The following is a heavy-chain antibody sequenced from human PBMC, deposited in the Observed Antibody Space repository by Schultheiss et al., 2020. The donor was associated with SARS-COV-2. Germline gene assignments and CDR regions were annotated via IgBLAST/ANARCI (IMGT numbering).Heavy chain of an antibody. CDR3: TTRWFGELLAFDI. D-gene: IGHD3-10*01. Sequence: GGSLRLSCAASGFSFSRYWICWVRQAPGKGLEWVSSISSSSSYIYYADSVKGRFTISRDNAKNSLYLQMNSLRAEDTAVYYCTTRWFGELLAFDIWGQGTMVTVSS. V-gene: IGHV3-21*03. CDR2: ISSSSSYI. CDR1: GFSFSRYW. J-gene: IGHJ3*02.